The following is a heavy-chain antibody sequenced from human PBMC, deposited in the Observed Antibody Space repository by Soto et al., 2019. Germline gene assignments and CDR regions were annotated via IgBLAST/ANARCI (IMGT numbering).Heavy chain of an antibody. CDR1: GFTFSNAW. Sequence: GGSLRLSCAASGFTFSNAWMSWVRQAPGKGLEWVGRIKSKTDGGTTDYAAPVKGRFTISRDDSKPTVYLQMNSLKIEDTGIYYCVAGSPFEYWGQGTLVTVSS. CDR3: VAGSPFEY. CDR2: IKSKTDGGTT. D-gene: IGHD1-26*01. J-gene: IGHJ4*02. V-gene: IGHV3-15*05.